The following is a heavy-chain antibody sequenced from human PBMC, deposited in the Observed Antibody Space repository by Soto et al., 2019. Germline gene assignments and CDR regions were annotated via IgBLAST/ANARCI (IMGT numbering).Heavy chain of an antibody. V-gene: IGHV3-30-3*01. CDR3: ARDQGYSSSYDGPDY. CDR2: ISYDGSNK. J-gene: IGHJ4*02. Sequence: GGSLRLSCAASGFTFSSYAMHWVRQAPGKGLEWVAVISYDGSNKYYADSVKGRFTISRDNSKNTLYLQMNSLRAEDTAVYYCARDQGYSSSYDGPDYWGQGTLVTVSS. D-gene: IGHD6-6*01. CDR1: GFTFSSYA.